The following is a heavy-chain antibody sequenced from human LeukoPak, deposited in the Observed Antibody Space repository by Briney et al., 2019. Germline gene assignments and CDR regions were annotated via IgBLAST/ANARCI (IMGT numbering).Heavy chain of an antibody. V-gene: IGHV1-18*01. Sequence: ASVKVSCKASGYTFNTYGMNWVRQAPGQGLEWLGWISAYNGNTKYAQKVQGRVTMTTDTSTSTAYMELRSLRSDDTAVYYCARVFGRGWLLPNDAFDIWGQGTMVTVSS. CDR3: ARVFGRGWLLPNDAFDI. D-gene: IGHD3-22*01. J-gene: IGHJ3*02. CDR1: GYTFNTYG. CDR2: ISAYNGNT.